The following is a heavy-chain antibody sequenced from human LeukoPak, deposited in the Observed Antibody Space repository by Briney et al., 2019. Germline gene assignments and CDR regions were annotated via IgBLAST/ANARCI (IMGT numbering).Heavy chain of an antibody. Sequence: ASVKVSCKVSGYTLTELSMHWVRQAPGKGLEWMGGFDPEDGETIYAQKFQGRVTMTEDTSTDTAYMELSSLRSEDTAVYYCATAPKYSGSYYFPTLGYWGQGTLVTVSS. D-gene: IGHD1-26*01. V-gene: IGHV1-24*01. J-gene: IGHJ4*02. CDR2: FDPEDGET. CDR1: GYTLTELS. CDR3: ATAPKYSGSYYFPTLGY.